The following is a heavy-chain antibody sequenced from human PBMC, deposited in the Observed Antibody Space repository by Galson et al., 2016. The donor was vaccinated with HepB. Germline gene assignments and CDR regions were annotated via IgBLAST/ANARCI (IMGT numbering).Heavy chain of an antibody. V-gene: IGHV1-69*06. Sequence: SVKVSCKASGGTFSSNALSWVRQAPGQGFEWMGGIIPLLGTANYAQKFQGRVTMTADKSTNTAYMELSGLRAEDTALYYCAREGWGDPLDIWGQGTLATVSS. D-gene: IGHD2-21*02. CDR3: AREGWGDPLDI. CDR2: IIPLLGTA. J-gene: IGHJ4*02. CDR1: GGTFSSNA.